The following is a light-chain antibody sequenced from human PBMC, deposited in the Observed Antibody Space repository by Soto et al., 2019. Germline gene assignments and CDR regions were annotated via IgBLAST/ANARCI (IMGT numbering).Light chain of an antibody. V-gene: IGLV1-51*01. Sequence: QSVLAQPPSVSAAPGQNVTISCSGSSSNIGNDYVSWYQRLPGTAPKLLIYDSSKRASGIPDRFSGSRSGTSATLRITGVQNGDEADYYCRTWDSSLIDEILGGWTK. CDR2: DSS. J-gene: IGLJ2*01. CDR1: SSNIGNDY. CDR3: RTWDSSLIDEI.